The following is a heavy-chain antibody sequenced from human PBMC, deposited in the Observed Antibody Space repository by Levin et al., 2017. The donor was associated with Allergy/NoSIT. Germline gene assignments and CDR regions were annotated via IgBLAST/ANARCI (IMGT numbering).Heavy chain of an antibody. J-gene: IGHJ3*02. V-gene: IGHV4-59*01. CDR3: ARDEAVAGSGAFDI. CDR1: GGSISSYY. Sequence: KPGGSLRLSCTVSGGSISSYYWSWIRQPPGKGLEWIGYIYYSGSTNYNPSLKSRVTISVDTSKNQFSLKLSSVTAADTAVYYCARDEAVAGSGAFDIWGQGTMVTVSS. CDR2: IYYSGST. D-gene: IGHD6-19*01.